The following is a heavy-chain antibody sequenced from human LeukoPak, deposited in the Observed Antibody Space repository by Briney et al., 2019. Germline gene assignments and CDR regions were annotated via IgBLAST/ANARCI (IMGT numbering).Heavy chain of an antibody. V-gene: IGHV3-48*03. J-gene: IGHJ4*02. Sequence: PGGSLRLSCAASGFAFSIYEMNWVRQAPGKALEWVSYISSSGSTIYYADSVKGRFTISRDNAKNSLYLQMNSLRAEDTAVYYCARGPYYFDYWGQGTLVTVSS. CDR3: ARGPYYFDY. CDR2: ISSSGSTI. CDR1: GFAFSIYE.